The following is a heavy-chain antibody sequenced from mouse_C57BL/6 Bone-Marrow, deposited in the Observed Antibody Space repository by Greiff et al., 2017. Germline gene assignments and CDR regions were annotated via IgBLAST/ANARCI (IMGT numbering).Heavy chain of an antibody. Sequence: EVKVEESGGGLVKPGGSLKLSCAASGFTFSDYGMHWVRQAPEKGLEWVAYISSGSSTIYYAYTVKGRFTISRDNAKNTLFLQMTSLRSEDTAMDYCARPLYYGSSSFAYWGQGTLVTVSA. CDR3: ARPLYYGSSSFAY. V-gene: IGHV5-17*01. CDR2: ISSGSSTI. CDR1: GFTFSDYG. D-gene: IGHD1-1*01. J-gene: IGHJ3*01.